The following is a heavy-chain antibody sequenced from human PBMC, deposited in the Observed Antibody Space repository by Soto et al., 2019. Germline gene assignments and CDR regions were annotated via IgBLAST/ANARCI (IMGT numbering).Heavy chain of an antibody. CDR3: ARVSGYYLPDY. V-gene: IGHV1-3*05. D-gene: IGHD5-12*01. Sequence: QVQLVQSGAEEKKPGASVKVSCKASGYTFTNYATHWVRQAPGQRLEWMGWINAGNGNTKYPQKFQGRVTITRDTSASTAYMELSSLRSEDTAVYYCARVSGYYLPDYWGQGTLVTVSS. CDR2: INAGNGNT. J-gene: IGHJ4*02. CDR1: GYTFTNYA.